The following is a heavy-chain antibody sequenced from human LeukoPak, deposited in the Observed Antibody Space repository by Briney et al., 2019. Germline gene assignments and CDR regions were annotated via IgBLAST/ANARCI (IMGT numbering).Heavy chain of an antibody. CDR2: ISGSGGTI. V-gene: IGHV3-23*01. CDR1: GFFFSNYA. CDR3: AKTYVDTTFFDS. D-gene: IGHD5-18*01. Sequence: PGGSLRLSCVTSGFFFSNYAINWVRRAPGKGLEWVSAISGSGGTIFYADSVKGRFAISRDNSKNTLYLQMTSLRAEDTAVYYCAKTYVDTTFFDSWGQGTRVTVSS. J-gene: IGHJ4*02.